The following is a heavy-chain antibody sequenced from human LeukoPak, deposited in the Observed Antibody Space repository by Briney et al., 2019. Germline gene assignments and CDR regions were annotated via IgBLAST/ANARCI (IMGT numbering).Heavy chain of an antibody. J-gene: IGHJ4*02. V-gene: IGHV3-33*01. Sequence: RLSCAASGFTFSSYGMHWVRQAPGKGLEWVAGIWYGGSNKYYADSVKGRFTISRDNSKNTLYLQMNSLRAEDTAVYYCARDLGYDYVWGSYDYWGQGTLVTVSS. D-gene: IGHD3-16*01. CDR1: GFTFSSYG. CDR3: ARDLGYDYVWGSYDY. CDR2: IWYGGSNK.